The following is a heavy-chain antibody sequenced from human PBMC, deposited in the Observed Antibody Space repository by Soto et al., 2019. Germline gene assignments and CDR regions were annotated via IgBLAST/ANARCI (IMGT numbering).Heavy chain of an antibody. CDR2: ISYDGRNK. Sequence: QVQLVESGGGVVQPGGSLRLSCAASGFTFSTYGMHWVRQAPGKGLEWVAVISYDGRNKYSADSVKGRFTISRDNSRNTLYLQVNSLRAEDTAVYYCAKDKDTYGSDYYFDYWGQGTLVTVSS. J-gene: IGHJ4*02. CDR3: AKDKDTYGSDYYFDY. CDR1: GFTFSTYG. V-gene: IGHV3-30*18. D-gene: IGHD5-18*01.